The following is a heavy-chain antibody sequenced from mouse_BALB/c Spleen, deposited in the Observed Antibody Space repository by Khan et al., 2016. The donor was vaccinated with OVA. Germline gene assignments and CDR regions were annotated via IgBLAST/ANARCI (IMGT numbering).Heavy chain of an antibody. CDR3: ARTARIKY. V-gene: IGHV3-2*02. CDR2: ISYSGST. D-gene: IGHD1-2*01. Sequence: DVKLQESGPGLVKPSQSLSLTCTVPGYSITSGYGWNWIRQFPGNKLEWMGYISYSGSTNYNPSLKSRISITRDTSKNQFFLQLNSVTTEDTATYYCARTARIKYWGQGTTLTVSS. CDR1: GYSITSGYG. J-gene: IGHJ2*01.